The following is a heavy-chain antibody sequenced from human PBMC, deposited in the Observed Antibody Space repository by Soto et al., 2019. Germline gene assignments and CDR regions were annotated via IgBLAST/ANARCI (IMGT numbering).Heavy chain of an antibody. J-gene: IGHJ4*02. Sequence: PSETLSLTCAVSGGSIISNYWWAWIRQSPGEGLVWIGSIYHSGTTYYSQSFQGQVTISVDKSITTAYLQWSSLKASDAAMYYCARSSIGVAGPFDYWGQGTLVTVSS. D-gene: IGHD6-19*01. CDR1: GGSIISNYW. CDR3: ARSSIGVAGPFDY. V-gene: IGHV4-38-2*01. CDR2: IYHSGTT.